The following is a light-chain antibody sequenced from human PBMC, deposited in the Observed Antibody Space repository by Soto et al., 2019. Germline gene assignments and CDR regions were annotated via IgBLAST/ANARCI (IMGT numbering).Light chain of an antibody. CDR2: DVT. V-gene: IGLV2-8*01. J-gene: IGLJ2*01. CDR3: SSYTGTTVI. Sequence: QSVLTQPPSASGSPGQSVTISCTGTLSDVGGQNSVSWYRQDPGKAPQLIVYDVTQRPSGVPDRFSGSRSGSTASLTVSGLQAEDEANYYGSSYTGTTVIFGGGTKVTVL. CDR1: LSDVGGQNS.